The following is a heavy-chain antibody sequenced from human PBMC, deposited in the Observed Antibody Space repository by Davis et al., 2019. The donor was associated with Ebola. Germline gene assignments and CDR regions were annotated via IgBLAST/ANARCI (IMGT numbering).Heavy chain of an antibody. V-gene: IGHV4-59*08. CDR3: ARHLGWFDP. CDR1: GGSFSGYY. Sequence: SETLSLTCAVYGGSFSGYYWSWIRQPPGKGLEWIGYIYYSGSTNYNPSLKSRVTISVDTSKNQFSLKLSSVTAADTAAYYCARHLGWFDPWGQGTLVTVSS. CDR2: IYYSGST. J-gene: IGHJ5*02.